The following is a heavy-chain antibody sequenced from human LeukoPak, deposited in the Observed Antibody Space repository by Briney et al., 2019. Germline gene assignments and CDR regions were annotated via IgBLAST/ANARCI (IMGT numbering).Heavy chain of an antibody. D-gene: IGHD2-2*01. Sequence: SETLSLTCTVSGGSISSGGYYWSWIRQPPGKGLEWIGYIYHSGSTYYNPSLKSRVTISVDRSKNQFSLKLSSVTAADTAVYYCASFPGPYCSSTSCTNDYWGQGTLVTVSS. CDR3: ASFPGPYCSSTSCTNDY. CDR1: GGSISSGGYY. J-gene: IGHJ4*02. CDR2: IYHSGST. V-gene: IGHV4-30-2*01.